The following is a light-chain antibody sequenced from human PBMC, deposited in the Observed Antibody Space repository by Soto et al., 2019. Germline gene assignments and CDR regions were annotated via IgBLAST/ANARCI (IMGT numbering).Light chain of an antibody. Sequence: EIVMTQSPATLSVSPGERATLSCRASQSVSSNQLAWYQQKPGQAPRLLIYGASTRATGIPARFSGSGSGTEFTLTISSLQSEDFAVYYCQQYNNWPWTFGQGTKVDI. J-gene: IGKJ1*01. CDR2: GAS. CDR3: QQYNNWPWT. CDR1: QSVSSN. V-gene: IGKV3-15*01.